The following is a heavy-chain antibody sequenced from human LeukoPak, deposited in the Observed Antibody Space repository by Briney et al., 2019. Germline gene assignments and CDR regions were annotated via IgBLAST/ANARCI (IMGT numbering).Heavy chain of an antibody. V-gene: IGHV1-8*01. CDR1: GYTFTSYD. D-gene: IGHD3-22*01. Sequence: GASVKVSCEASGYTFTSYDINWVRLATGQGLEWMGWMNPNSGNAAYAQKFQGRVTMTRDTSISTAYMELSSLRSEDTAVYYCARDVGEYSSGYGYWGQGTLVTVSS. J-gene: IGHJ4*02. CDR2: MNPNSGNA. CDR3: ARDVGEYSSGYGY.